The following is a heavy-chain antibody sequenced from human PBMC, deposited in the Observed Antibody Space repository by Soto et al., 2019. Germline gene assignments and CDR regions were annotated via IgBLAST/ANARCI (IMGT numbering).Heavy chain of an antibody. V-gene: IGHV3-30*18. D-gene: IGHD5-12*01. J-gene: IGHJ4*02. CDR2: ISYDGSNK. Sequence: QVQLVESGGGVVQPGRSLRLSCAASGFTFSSYGMHWVRQAPGKGLEWVAGISYDGSNKDYADSVKGRFTISRDNSKNTLYLQMNSLRAEDTAVYYCAKAPYSGYEIDYWGQGTLVTVSS. CDR1: GFTFSSYG. CDR3: AKAPYSGYEIDY.